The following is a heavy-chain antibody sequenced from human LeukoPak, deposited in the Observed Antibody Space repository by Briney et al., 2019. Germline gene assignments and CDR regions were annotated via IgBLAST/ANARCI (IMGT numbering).Heavy chain of an antibody. Sequence: PSQTLSLTCTVSGGSISSGSYYWSWIRQPPGKGLEWIGYIYYSGSTNYNPSLKSRVTISVDTSKNQFSLKLSSVTAADTAVYYCARGLDWNHSIDAFDIWGQGTMVTVSS. CDR3: ARGLDWNHSIDAFDI. D-gene: IGHD1-1*01. CDR2: IYYSGST. J-gene: IGHJ3*02. CDR1: GGSISSGSYY. V-gene: IGHV4-61*01.